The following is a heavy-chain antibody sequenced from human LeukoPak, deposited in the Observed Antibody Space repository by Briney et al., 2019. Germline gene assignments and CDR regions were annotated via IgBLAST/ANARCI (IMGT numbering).Heavy chain of an antibody. V-gene: IGHV3-9*01. J-gene: IGHJ3*02. CDR2: ISWNSGSI. CDR3: ARDRGSSGWYAFDI. CDR1: GFTFDDYA. Sequence: GRSLRLSCAASGFTFDDYAMHWVRQAPGKGLEWVSGISWNSGSIGYADSVKGRFTISRDNAKNSLYLQMNSLRAEDTAVYYCARDRGSSGWYAFDIWGQGTMVTVSS. D-gene: IGHD6-19*01.